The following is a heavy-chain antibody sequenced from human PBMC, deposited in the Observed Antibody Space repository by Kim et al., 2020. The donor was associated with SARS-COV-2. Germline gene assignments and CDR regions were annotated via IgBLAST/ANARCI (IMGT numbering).Heavy chain of an antibody. CDR3: ARVGRFLEWLLSNHYYYYRDV. Sequence: SETLSLTCAVYGGSFSGYYWSWIRQPPGKGLEWIGEINHSGSTNYNPSLKSRVTISVDTSKNQFSLKLSSVTAADTAVYYCARVGRFLEWLLSNHYYYYRDVWGKGTTVTVSS. CDR1: GGSFSGYY. J-gene: IGHJ6*03. V-gene: IGHV4-34*01. CDR2: INHSGST. D-gene: IGHD3-3*01.